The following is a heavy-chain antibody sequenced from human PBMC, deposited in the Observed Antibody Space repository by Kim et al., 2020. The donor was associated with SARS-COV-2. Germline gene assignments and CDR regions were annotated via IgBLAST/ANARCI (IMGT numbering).Heavy chain of an antibody. V-gene: IGHV3-74*03. Sequence: GGSLRHSCAASGFTFSNYWMHWARQAPGKGLVWVSRINGDGTITTYADSVRGRFTISRDNARNTLFLQMNSLRAEDTAVYYCVRFDGGYWGEGILVADSS. CDR2: INGDGTIT. CDR1: GFTFSNYW. D-gene: IGHD3-9*01. CDR3: VRFDGGY. J-gene: IGHJ4*02.